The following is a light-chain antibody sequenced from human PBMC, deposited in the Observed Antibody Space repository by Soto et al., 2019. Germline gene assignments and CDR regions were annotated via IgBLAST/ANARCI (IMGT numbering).Light chain of an antibody. CDR3: QSYDSSLSGSV. CDR1: SSNIGAGYV. J-gene: IGLJ3*02. CDR2: VNS. Sequence: QSVLTQPPSVSGAPGQRVTISATGSSSNIGAGYVHWYQQLPGTAPKLLIYVNSNRPSGVPDRFSGSKSGTSASLAITGLQAEDEADYYCQSYDSSLSGSVFGGGTKLTVL. V-gene: IGLV1-40*01.